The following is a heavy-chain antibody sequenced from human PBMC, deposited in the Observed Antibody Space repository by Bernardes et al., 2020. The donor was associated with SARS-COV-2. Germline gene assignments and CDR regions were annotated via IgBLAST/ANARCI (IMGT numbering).Heavy chain of an antibody. CDR1: GYTLTELS. Sequence: ASVKVSCKVSGYTLTELSMHWVRQAPGKGLEWMGGFDPEDGETIYAQKFQGRVTMTEDTSTDTAYMELSSLRSEDTAVYYCATAPAVASTGTVSAGYYYYYGMDVWGQGTTVTVSS. CDR3: ATAPAVASTGTVSAGYYYYYGMDV. J-gene: IGHJ6*02. V-gene: IGHV1-24*01. D-gene: IGHD6-19*01. CDR2: FDPEDGET.